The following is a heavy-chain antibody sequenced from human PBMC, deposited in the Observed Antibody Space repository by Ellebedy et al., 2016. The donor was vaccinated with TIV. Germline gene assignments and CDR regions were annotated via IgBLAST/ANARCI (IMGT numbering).Heavy chain of an antibody. CDR1: GFTFSNYA. CDR2: FGVSGDTT. Sequence: GESLKISCAASGFTFSNYAMSWVRQAPGEGLEWVSGFGVSGDTTYYADSVKGRFTISRDNSQNTLYLQMNSLRAEDTAIYYCAKGRGGGSDSSAPRYYFDYWGLGTLVTVSS. CDR3: AKGRGGGSDSSAPRYYFDY. V-gene: IGHV3-23*01. D-gene: IGHD3-22*01. J-gene: IGHJ4*02.